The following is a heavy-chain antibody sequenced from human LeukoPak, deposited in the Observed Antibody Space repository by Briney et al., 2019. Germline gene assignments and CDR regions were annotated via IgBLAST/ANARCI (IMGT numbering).Heavy chain of an antibody. J-gene: IGHJ3*02. CDR3: AKEGPGSSGWYDAFDI. D-gene: IGHD6-19*01. CDR1: GFTFSSYA. Sequence: PGGSLRLSCAASGFTFSSYAMSWVRQAPGKGLEWVSAISGSGGSKYYADSVKGRFTISRDNSKNTLYLQMNSLRAEDTAVYYCAKEGPGSSGWYDAFDIWGQGTMVTVSS. V-gene: IGHV3-23*01. CDR2: ISGSGGSK.